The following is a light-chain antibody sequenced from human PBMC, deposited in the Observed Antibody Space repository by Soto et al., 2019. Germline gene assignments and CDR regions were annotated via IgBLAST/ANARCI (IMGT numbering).Light chain of an antibody. CDR2: AAS. V-gene: IGKV1-39*01. CDR3: QQYYNSVLT. CDR1: QSISNF. J-gene: IGKJ4*01. Sequence: DIQMTQSPSSLSASLGDRVTITCRASQSISNFLNWFQYKPGKAPKVLISAASTLQSGVPSRFSGSVSGTDFTLTISSLQPEDSASYYCQQYYNSVLTFGGGTKVDIK.